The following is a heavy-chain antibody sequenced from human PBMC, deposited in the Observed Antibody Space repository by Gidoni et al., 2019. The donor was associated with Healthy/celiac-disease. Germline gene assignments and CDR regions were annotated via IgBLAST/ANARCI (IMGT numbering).Heavy chain of an antibody. V-gene: IGHV1-2*02. CDR1: GYTFTGYY. CDR3: ARNSQFGVVTNFDY. J-gene: IGHJ4*02. Sequence: QVQLVPSGAEVKKPGASVKVYCKASGYTFTGYYMHWVRQAPGQGLEWMGWINPNSGGTNYAQKFQGRVTMTRDTSISTAYMELSRLRSDDTAVYYCARNSQFGVVTNFDYWGQGTLVTVSS. CDR2: INPNSGGT. D-gene: IGHD3-3*01.